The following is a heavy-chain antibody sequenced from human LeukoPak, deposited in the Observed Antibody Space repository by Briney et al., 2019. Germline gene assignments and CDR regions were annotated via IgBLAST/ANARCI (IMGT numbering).Heavy chain of an antibody. V-gene: IGHV3-23*01. CDR1: GFTFSSNS. Sequence: GGSLRLSCAGSGFTFSSNSMAWVRQAPGKGLEWVSSFSSNGGDTYYTDSVKGRSTISRDNSKNTLHLQMNSLRAEDTAVYYCTKGNPSKMRERDNLDIWGQGTMVTVSS. CDR2: FSSNGGDT. D-gene: IGHD1-14*01. CDR3: TKGNPSKMRERDNLDI. J-gene: IGHJ3*02.